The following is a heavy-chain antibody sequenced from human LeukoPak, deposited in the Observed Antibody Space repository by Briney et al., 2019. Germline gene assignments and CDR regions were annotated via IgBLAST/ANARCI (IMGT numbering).Heavy chain of an antibody. J-gene: IGHJ6*03. V-gene: IGHV1-8*03. CDR1: GYTFSSSD. CDR3: ARGFRYYSCAYYYYYMDA. Sequence: ASVKVSRKASGYTFSSSDINWVRQATGQGLEWMGWMNPHTGNTFYAQKFQGRLTFTRNTSMSTAYMELSSLRSEDTAVYYCARGFRYYSCAYYYYYMDAWGNGTTVTVYS. D-gene: IGHD3-10*01. CDR2: MNPHTGNT.